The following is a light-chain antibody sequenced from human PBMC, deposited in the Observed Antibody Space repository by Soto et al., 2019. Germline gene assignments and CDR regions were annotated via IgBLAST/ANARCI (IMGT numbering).Light chain of an antibody. V-gene: IGKV3-15*01. CDR1: QSSRSN. CDR2: DAS. CDR3: QQYNNWPPP. J-gene: IGKJ5*01. Sequence: VMMTKSPATLSESPGERATFFWRASQSSRSNLAGYQQKPGLAPSLLIYDASTRAPGIPARYSGSGSGTELPLTISSLQSDDFAVYHCQQYNNWPPPFGHGTRLAI.